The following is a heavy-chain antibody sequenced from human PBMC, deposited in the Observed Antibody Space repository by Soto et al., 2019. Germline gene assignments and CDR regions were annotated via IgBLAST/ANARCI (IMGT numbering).Heavy chain of an antibody. CDR3: AREKSYGMDV. V-gene: IGHV1-8*01. J-gene: IGHJ6*02. Sequence: QVQLVQSGAEVKKPGASVKVSCKASGYTFTSYDINWVRHATGQGLEWMGWMNPNSGNTGDAQKSQGRVTMTRNTSISTAYMELSSLGSEHTAVYYCAREKSYGMDVWCQGTTVSFSS. CDR1: GYTFTSYD. CDR2: MNPNSGNT.